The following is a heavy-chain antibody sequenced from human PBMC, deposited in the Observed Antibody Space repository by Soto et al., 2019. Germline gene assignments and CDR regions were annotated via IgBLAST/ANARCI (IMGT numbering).Heavy chain of an antibody. V-gene: IGHV1-69*13. CDR2: IVPVFGRP. D-gene: IGHD5-12*01. Sequence: AVKVSCKASGGSFSNFGISCVLQAPVQGLEWMGGIVPVFGRPNYAQRFRGRLTITADESTSTGYMELISLRSDDTAVYYWAREGSGYNFWGQGTQVTVSS. CDR3: AREGSGYNF. J-gene: IGHJ4*02. CDR1: GGSFSNFG.